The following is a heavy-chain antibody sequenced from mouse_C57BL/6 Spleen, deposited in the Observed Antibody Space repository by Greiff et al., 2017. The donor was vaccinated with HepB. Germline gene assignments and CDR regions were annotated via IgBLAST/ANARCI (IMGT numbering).Heavy chain of an antibody. CDR2: ISSGSSTI. V-gene: IGHV5-17*01. D-gene: IGHD2-1*01. Sequence: EVKLMESGGGLVKPGGSLKLSCAASGFTFSDYGMHWVHQAPEKGLEWVAYISSGSSTIYYADTVKGRFTISRDNAKNTLFLQMTSLRSEDTAMYYWARNYYGNYADYAMDYWGQGTSVTVSS. CDR3: ARNYYGNYADYAMDY. J-gene: IGHJ4*01. CDR1: GFTFSDYG.